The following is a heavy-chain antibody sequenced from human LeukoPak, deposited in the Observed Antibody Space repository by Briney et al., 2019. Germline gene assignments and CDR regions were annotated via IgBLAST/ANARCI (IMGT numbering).Heavy chain of an antibody. V-gene: IGHV3-7*01. CDR1: GFTFSSFW. D-gene: IGHD3-10*01. CDR3: ASEKRVRGISLDY. Sequence: GGSLRLSCVVSGFTFSSFWMSWVRQVPGKGLEWVADIKQDGSEKYYVDSLKGRFIISRDNAKSSLFLQMNSLRAEDTAVYYCASEKRVRGISLDYWGQGAQVTVAS. J-gene: IGHJ4*02. CDR2: IKQDGSEK.